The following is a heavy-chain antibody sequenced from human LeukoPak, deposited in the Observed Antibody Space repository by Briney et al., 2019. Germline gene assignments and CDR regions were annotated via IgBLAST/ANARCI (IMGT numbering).Heavy chain of an antibody. CDR3: ARHLHSTIPGRPFDY. Sequence: SETLSLTCTVSGGSISSSSYYWGWIRQPPGKGLEWIGSIYYSGSTYYNPSLKSRVTISVDTSKNQFSLKLSSVTAADTAVYYCARHLHSTIPGRPFDYWGQGTLVTVSS. J-gene: IGHJ4*02. CDR1: GGSISSSSYY. CDR2: IYYSGST. D-gene: IGHD5/OR15-5a*01. V-gene: IGHV4-39*01.